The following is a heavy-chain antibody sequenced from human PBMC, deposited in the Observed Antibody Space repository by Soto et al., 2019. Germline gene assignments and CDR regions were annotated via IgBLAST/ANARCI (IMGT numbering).Heavy chain of an antibody. Sequence: EVQLLESGGGLVQPGGSLRLSCAASGFIFSTYAMSWVRQAPGKGLEWVSGISGSGETTYYTNSVKGRFTISRDNSKNTLYLQMNSLRAEDTALYYYAKTYSLSFDYWGQGTLVTVSS. J-gene: IGHJ4*02. CDR3: AKTYSLSFDY. V-gene: IGHV3-23*01. D-gene: IGHD2-15*01. CDR2: ISGSGETT. CDR1: GFIFSTYA.